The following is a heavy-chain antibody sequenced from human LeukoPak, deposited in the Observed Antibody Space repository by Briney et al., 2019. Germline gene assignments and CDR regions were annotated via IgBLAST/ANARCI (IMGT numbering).Heavy chain of an antibody. CDR2: INGDGSST. Sequence: GGSLRLSCAASGFTFSSYWMHWVRQAPGKGLMWVSRINGDGSSTSYADSVKGRFTISRDNAKNSLYLQMNSLRAEDTALYFCARDATTEPGTVYMDVWGKGTTVTISS. CDR3: ARDATTEPGTVYMDV. D-gene: IGHD6-13*01. V-gene: IGHV3-74*01. CDR1: GFTFSSYW. J-gene: IGHJ6*03.